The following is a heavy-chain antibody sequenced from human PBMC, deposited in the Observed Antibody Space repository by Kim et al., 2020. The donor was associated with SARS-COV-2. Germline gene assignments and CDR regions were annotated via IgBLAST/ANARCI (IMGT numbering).Heavy chain of an antibody. CDR1: GGTFSSYA. V-gene: IGHV1-69*13. CDR2: IIPIFGTA. CDR3: AMGTTGTHDPYYYYGMDV. D-gene: IGHD1-1*01. J-gene: IGHJ6*02. Sequence: SVKVSCKASGGTFSSYAISWVRQAPGQGLEWMGGIIPIFGTANYAQKFQGRVTITADESTSTAYMELSSLRSEDTAVYYCAMGTTGTHDPYYYYGMDVWGQGTTVTVSS.